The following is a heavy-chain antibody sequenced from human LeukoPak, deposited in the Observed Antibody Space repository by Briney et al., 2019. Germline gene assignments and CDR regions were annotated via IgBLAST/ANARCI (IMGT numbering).Heavy chain of an antibody. J-gene: IGHJ5*02. Sequence: PSETLSLTCSVSGASVTSGGFYWGWLRQPPGKGLEWMATVYYTGSTYYNPSLKSRVTISIDTSKNQFSLNLRSVIAADTAVYYCARHSGSGSLSRPFDPWGQGTLVTVSS. D-gene: IGHD3-10*01. CDR3: ARHSGSGSLSRPFDP. CDR2: VYYTGST. CDR1: GASVTSGGFY. V-gene: IGHV4-39*01.